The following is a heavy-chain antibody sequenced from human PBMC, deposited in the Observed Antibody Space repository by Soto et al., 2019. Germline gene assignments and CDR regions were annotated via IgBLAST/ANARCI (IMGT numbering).Heavy chain of an antibody. J-gene: IGHJ6*02. Sequence: LRLSCTASGFTFGDYTMAWFRQAPGGGLEWVSFIRSKAYGGTTEYAASVKGRFTISRDDSKSIAYLQMNRLQSEDTAVYYCARDVASYDYGDFYGMDVWGQGTTVTVSS. V-gene: IGHV3-49*03. CDR2: IRSKAYGGTT. CDR3: ARDVASYDYGDFYGMDV. D-gene: IGHD4-17*01. CDR1: GFTFGDYT.